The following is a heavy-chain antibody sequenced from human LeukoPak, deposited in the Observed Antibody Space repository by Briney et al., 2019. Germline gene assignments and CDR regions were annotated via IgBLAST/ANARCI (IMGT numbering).Heavy chain of an antibody. CDR2: INHSGST. Sequence: SETLSLTRAVYGGSFSGYYWSWIRQPPGKGLEWIGEINHSGSTNYNPSLKSRVTISVDTSENQFSLKLSSVTAADTAVYYCARGTTDRIAVAGTSGHDYWGQGTLSPSPQ. D-gene: IGHD6-19*01. V-gene: IGHV4-34*01. J-gene: IGHJ4*02. CDR1: GGSFSGYY. CDR3: ARGTTDRIAVAGTSGHDY.